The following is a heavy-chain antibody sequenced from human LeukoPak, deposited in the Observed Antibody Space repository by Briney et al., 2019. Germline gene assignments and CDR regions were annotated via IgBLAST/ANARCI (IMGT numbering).Heavy chain of an antibody. CDR1: GFTFSSYE. V-gene: IGHV3-48*03. CDR3: AIRGRYYDFWSGIVDY. CDR2: ISSSGSTI. D-gene: IGHD3-3*01. Sequence: PGGSLRLSCAASGFTFSSYEMNWVRQAPGKGLEWVSYISSSGSTIYYADSVKGRFTISRDNSKNTLYLQMNSLRAEDTAVYYCAIRGRYYDFWSGIVDYWGQGTLVTVSS. J-gene: IGHJ4*02.